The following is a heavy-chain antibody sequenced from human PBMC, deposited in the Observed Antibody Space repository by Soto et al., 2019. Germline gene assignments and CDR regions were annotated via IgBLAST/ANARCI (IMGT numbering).Heavy chain of an antibody. D-gene: IGHD3-10*01. Sequence: LSLTCTVSGDSISSGDYYWSWIRQPPGKGLEWIGCIYYSGNTYYNPSLKSRFSISVDTSKNQFSLKLSSVTAADTAVYYCARAGSDYYGSGSYSVFFDYWGQGTLVTVSS. J-gene: IGHJ4*02. V-gene: IGHV4-30-4*01. CDR1: GDSISSGDYY. CDR3: ARAGSDYYGSGSYSVFFDY. CDR2: IYYSGNT.